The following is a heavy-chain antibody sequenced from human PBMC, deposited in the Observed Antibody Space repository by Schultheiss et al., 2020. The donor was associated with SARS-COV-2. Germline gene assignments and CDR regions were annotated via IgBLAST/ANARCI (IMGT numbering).Heavy chain of an antibody. J-gene: IGHJ4*02. CDR1: GYTFTGYY. Sequence: ASVKVSCKASGYTFTGYYMHWVRQAPGQGLEWMGWINPNSGGTNYAQKFQGRVTMTRDTSISTAYMELSSLRSEDTAVYYCARQQSVLGLIDYWGQGTLVTVSS. CDR2: INPNSGGT. V-gene: IGHV1-2*02. D-gene: IGHD2-21*01. CDR3: ARQQSVLGLIDY.